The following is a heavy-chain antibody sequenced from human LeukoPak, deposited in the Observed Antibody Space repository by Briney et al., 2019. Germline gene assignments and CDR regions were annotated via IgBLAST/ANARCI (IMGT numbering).Heavy chain of an antibody. CDR1: GSSISSYY. V-gene: IGHV4-59*01. J-gene: IGHJ4*02. CDR3: VRGYWYTFDN. D-gene: IGHD3-10*01. CDR2: IYYSGST. Sequence: SETLSLTCTVSGSSISSYYWSWIRQPPGKGLEWIGYIYYSGSTNYNPSLKSRVTISVDTSKNQFSLKLSSVSAADTAVYYCVRGYWYTFDNWGQGTLVTVSS.